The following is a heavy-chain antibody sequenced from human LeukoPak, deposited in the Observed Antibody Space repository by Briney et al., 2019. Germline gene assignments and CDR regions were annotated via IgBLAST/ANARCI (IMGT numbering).Heavy chain of an antibody. Sequence: PGGSLRPSWAAPGSTLDDKGMGWARQPPGKGLEWVSGINWNGGSTGYVDSVKGRFTISRDDAKNSLYLQMNSLRAEDTAVYYCAREDIVANWGQGTLVTVSS. D-gene: IGHD5-12*01. CDR2: INWNGGST. J-gene: IGHJ4*02. V-gene: IGHV3-20*04. CDR3: AREDIVAN. CDR1: GSTLDDKG.